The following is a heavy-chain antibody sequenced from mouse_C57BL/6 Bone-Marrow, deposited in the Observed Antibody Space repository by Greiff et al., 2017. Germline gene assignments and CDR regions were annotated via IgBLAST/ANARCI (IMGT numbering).Heavy chain of an antibody. D-gene: IGHD2-5*01. J-gene: IGHJ4*01. CDR3: ARQNYSNPNAMDY. CDR2: ISNGGGST. CDR1: GFTFSDYY. V-gene: IGHV5-12*01. Sequence: EVKLQESGGGLVQPGGSLKLSCAASGFTFSDYYMYWVRQTPEKRLEWVAYISNGGGSTYYPDTVKGRFTISRDNAKNTLYLQMSRLKSEDTAMYYCARQNYSNPNAMDYWGQGTSVTVSS.